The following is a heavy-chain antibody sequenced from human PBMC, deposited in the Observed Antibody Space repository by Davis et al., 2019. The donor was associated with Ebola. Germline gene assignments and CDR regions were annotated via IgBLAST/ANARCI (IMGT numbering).Heavy chain of an antibody. CDR1: GGTFSSYA. CDR2: IIPIFGTA. J-gene: IGHJ5*02. D-gene: IGHD6-13*01. Sequence: SVKVSCKASGGTFSSYAISWVRQAPGQGLEWMGGIIPIFGTANYAQKFQGRVTITADESTSTAYMELSSLRSEDTAVYYCARDSEDSSSWSTVYNWFDPWGQGTLVTVSS. CDR3: ARDSEDSSSWSTVYNWFDP. V-gene: IGHV1-69*13.